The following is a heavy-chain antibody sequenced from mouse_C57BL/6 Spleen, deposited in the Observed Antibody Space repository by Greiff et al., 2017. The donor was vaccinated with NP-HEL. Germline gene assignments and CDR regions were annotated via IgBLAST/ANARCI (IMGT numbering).Heavy chain of an antibody. CDR1: GFTFSDYY. Sequence: DVHLVESEGGLVQPGSSMKLSCTASGFTFSDYYMAWVRQVPEKGLEWVANINYDGSSTYYLDSLKSRFIISRDNAKNILYLQMSSLKSEDTATYYFARDNYPYAMDYWGQGTSVTVSS. CDR2: INYDGSST. V-gene: IGHV5-16*01. CDR3: ARDNYPYAMDY. J-gene: IGHJ4*01. D-gene: IGHD1-1*01.